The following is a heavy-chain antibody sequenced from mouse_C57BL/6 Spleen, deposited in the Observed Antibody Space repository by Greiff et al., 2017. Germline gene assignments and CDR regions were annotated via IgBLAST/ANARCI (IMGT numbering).Heavy chain of an antibody. V-gene: IGHV5-12*01. CDR3: ARHRYDYDERHYYSMDY. J-gene: IGHJ4*01. Sequence: EVMLVESGGGLVQPGGSLKLSCAASGFTFSDYYMYWVRQTPEKRLEWVAYISNGGGSTYYPDTVKGRFTISRDNAKNTLYLQMSRLKSEATAMYYCARHRYDYDERHYYSMDYWGQGTSVTVSS. CDR2: ISNGGGST. CDR1: GFTFSDYY. D-gene: IGHD2-4*01.